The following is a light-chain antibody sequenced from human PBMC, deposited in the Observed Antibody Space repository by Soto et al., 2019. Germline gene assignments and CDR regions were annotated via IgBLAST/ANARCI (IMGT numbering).Light chain of an antibody. Sequence: DIQMTQSPSTLSASVGERVTITCRASQSISNRLAWYQQTPGKAPKLLIFKASTSQSGVSSSFSGSGSGTEFTLTISSLQPGDFATYYCQQYYNYPLTFGQGTKVDI. CDR2: KAS. V-gene: IGKV1-5*03. CDR3: QQYYNYPLT. J-gene: IGKJ1*01. CDR1: QSISNR.